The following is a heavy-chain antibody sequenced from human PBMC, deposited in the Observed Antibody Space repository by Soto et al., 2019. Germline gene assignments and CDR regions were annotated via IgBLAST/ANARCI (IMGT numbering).Heavy chain of an antibody. V-gene: IGHV3-23*01. Sequence: PGGSLRLSCAASGFTFSSYAMSWVRQAPGKGLEWVSAISGSGGSTYYADSVKGRFTISRDNSKNTLYLQMNSLRAEDTAVYYCAKDMSIVVVPSNYFDYWGQGTLVTVSS. J-gene: IGHJ4*02. D-gene: IGHD3-22*01. CDR3: AKDMSIVVVPSNYFDY. CDR2: ISGSGGST. CDR1: GFTFSSYA.